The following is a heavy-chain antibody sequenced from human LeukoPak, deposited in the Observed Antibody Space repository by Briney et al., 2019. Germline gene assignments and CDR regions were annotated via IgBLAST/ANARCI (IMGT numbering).Heavy chain of an antibody. CDR3: ARGRRGYEPNGGAFDI. V-gene: IGHV3-7*01. J-gene: IGHJ3*02. CDR2: IKQDGSEK. Sequence: GGSLRLSCAASGFTFSSYWMSWVRQAPGKGLEWVANIKQDGSEKYYVDSVKGRFTISRDNAKNSLYLQMNSLRAEDTAVYYCARGRRGYEPNGGAFDIWGQGTMVTVPS. CDR1: GFTFSSYW. D-gene: IGHD5-12*01.